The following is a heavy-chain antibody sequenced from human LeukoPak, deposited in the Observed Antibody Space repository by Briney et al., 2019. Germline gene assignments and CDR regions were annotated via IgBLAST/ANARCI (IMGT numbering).Heavy chain of an antibody. V-gene: IGHV3-48*03. CDR1: GFIFSSYE. Sequence: GGSLRLSCAASGFIFSSYEMNWVRQAPGKGLEWVSYISSSGSTIYYADSVKGRFTISRDNAKNSLYLQMNSLRAEDTAVYYCATQVGDGGYFDYWGRGTLVTVSS. J-gene: IGHJ4*02. D-gene: IGHD1-26*01. CDR3: ATQVGDGGYFDY. CDR2: ISSSGSTI.